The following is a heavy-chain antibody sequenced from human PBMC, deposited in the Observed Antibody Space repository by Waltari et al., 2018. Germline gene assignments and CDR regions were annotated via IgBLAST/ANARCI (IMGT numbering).Heavy chain of an antibody. Sequence: EVQLVESGGGLVQPGGSLKLSCVTSGFIFSGHVIHWVRQAPGKGLEWVGRSRSESNSYATKYSASLNGRFIISRDDSTNTAYLLMNSLKIEDTAVYYCIRQNDYNTLDVWGKGTTVTIS. D-gene: IGHD4-4*01. CDR1: GFIFSGHV. J-gene: IGHJ6*03. CDR2: SRSESNSYAT. CDR3: IRQNDYNTLDV. V-gene: IGHV3-73*02.